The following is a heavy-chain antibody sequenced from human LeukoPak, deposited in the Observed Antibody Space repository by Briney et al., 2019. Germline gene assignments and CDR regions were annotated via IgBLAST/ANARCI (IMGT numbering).Heavy chain of an antibody. CDR2: IIPIFGTA. Sequence: SLKVSCKASGGTFSSYAISWVRQAPGPGHEWKGGIIPIFGTANYAQKFQGRVTITTDESTSTAYMELSSLRSEDTAVYYCAMIVGPWGQGTLVTVSS. CDR1: GGTFSSYA. D-gene: IGHD3-22*01. CDR3: AMIVGP. V-gene: IGHV1-69*05. J-gene: IGHJ5*02.